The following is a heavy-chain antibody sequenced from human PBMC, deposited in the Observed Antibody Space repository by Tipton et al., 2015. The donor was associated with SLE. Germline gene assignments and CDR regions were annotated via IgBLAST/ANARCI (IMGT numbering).Heavy chain of an antibody. CDR3: ARGTMDF. V-gene: IGHV3-66*01. CDR1: GFIVSDNF. Sequence: SLRLSCAVSGFIVSDNFMTWVRQAPGKGLEWVSVIFRGGSTYHADSVKGRFSISRDKSENTLFLQMNSLRAEDTAVYHCARGTMDFWGQGTLVTVSS. J-gene: IGHJ4*02. CDR2: IFRGGST.